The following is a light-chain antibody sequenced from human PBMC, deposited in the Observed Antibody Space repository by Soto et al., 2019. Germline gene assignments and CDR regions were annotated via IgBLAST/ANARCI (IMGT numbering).Light chain of an antibody. CDR1: QSVRHY. CDR2: SSS. CDR3: QQSSSPAWT. J-gene: IGKJ1*01. Sequence: DIQMTQSPSSLSASVGDRVTITCRASQSVRHYLNWYQQKPGMPPKLLICSSSTLQSGVPSRFSGSGSGTDFTLTISSLQPEDFATYYCQQSSSPAWTFGQGTKVDIK. V-gene: IGKV1-39*01.